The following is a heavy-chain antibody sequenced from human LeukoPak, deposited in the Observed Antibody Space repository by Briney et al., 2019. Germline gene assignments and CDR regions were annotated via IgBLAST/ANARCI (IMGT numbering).Heavy chain of an antibody. Sequence: SETLSLTCTVSGGSISSSSFYWGWIRQPAGKGLEWIGRIYTSGSTNYNPSLKSRVTISVDTSKNQFSLKLSSVTAADTAVYYCARGGPIDIGLEEYYYYYYYMDVWGKGTTVTVSS. CDR3: ARGGPIDIGLEEYYYYYYYMDV. V-gene: IGHV4-61*02. CDR1: GGSISSSSFY. D-gene: IGHD3-16*01. CDR2: IYTSGST. J-gene: IGHJ6*03.